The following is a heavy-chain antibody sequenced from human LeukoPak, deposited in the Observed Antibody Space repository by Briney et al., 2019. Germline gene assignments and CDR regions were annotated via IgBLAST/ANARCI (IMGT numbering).Heavy chain of an antibody. Sequence: GRSLRLSCEAAGFTVGSYWMGWVRQDPGNGLEWVANITQDGGEKYYVDSVKGRFTILRDNGKNSLYLQMTSLRAEDTAVYYCARGPREYCSTTSCSFDYWGQGTLVTVSS. CDR3: ARGPREYCSTTSCSFDY. D-gene: IGHD2-2*01. CDR1: GFTVGSYW. V-gene: IGHV3-7*01. J-gene: IGHJ4*02. CDR2: ITQDGGEK.